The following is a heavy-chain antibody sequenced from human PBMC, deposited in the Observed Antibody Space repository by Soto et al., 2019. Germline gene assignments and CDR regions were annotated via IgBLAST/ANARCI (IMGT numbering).Heavy chain of an antibody. CDR1: GFTFSSYA. D-gene: IGHD2-2*01. V-gene: IGHV3-23*01. CDR2: ISGSGGST. J-gene: IGHJ4*02. Sequence: PGGSLRLSCAASGFTFSSYAMSWVRQAPGKGLEWVSAISGSGGSTYYADSVKGRFTISRDNSKNTLYLQMNSLRAEDTAVYYCAKDHHCSSTSCYYYYWGQGTLVTVSS. CDR3: AKDHHCSSTSCYYYY.